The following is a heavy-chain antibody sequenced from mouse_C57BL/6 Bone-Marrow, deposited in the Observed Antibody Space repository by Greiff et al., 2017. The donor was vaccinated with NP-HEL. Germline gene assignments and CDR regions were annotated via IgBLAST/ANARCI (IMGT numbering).Heavy chain of an antibody. D-gene: IGHD2-4*01. J-gene: IGHJ3*01. CDR3: ARGGGYDYDGFAY. CDR2: IYPGGGYT. CDR1: GYTFTNYW. V-gene: IGHV1-63*01. Sequence: QVQLQQSGAELVRPGTSVKMSCKASGYTFTNYWIGWAKQRPGHGLAWIGDIYPGGGYTNYNEKFKGKATLTADKSSSTAYMQFSSPTSEDSAIYYCARGGGYDYDGFAYGGQGTLVTVSA.